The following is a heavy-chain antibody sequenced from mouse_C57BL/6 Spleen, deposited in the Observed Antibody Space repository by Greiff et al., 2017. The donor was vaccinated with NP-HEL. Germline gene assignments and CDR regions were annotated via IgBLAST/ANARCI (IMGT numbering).Heavy chain of an antibody. V-gene: IGHV10-1*01. CDR1: GFSFNTYA. CDR3: GRYGYDGLMDY. CDR2: IRSKSNNYAT. J-gene: IGHJ4*01. Sequence: EVQLVESGGGLVQPKGSLKLSCAASGFSFNTYAMNWVRQAPGKGLEWVARIRSKSNNYATYYADSVKDRFTISRDDSESMLYLQMNNLKTEDTAMYYCGRYGYDGLMDYWGQGTSVTVSS. D-gene: IGHD2-2*01.